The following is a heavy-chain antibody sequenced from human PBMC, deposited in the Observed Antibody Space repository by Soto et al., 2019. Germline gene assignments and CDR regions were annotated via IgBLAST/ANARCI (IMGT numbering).Heavy chain of an antibody. V-gene: IGHV3-7*01. CDR3: ARVPYDSTGYCNDY. J-gene: IGHJ4*02. CDR2: IKQNGAET. D-gene: IGHD3-22*01. CDR1: GFPFGRHW. Sequence: EVQLVESGGALVQPGGTLRLSCAASGFPFGRHWMGWVRQAPGKGLEGVANIKQNGAETYYAHPVQGRFTISRDNLKSTLYLQMSGLRGDDTAVYSCARVPYDSTGYCNDYWGQGTLVSVSS.